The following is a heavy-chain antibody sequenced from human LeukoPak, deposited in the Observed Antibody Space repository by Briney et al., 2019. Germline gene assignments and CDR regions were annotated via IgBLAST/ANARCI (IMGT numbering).Heavy chain of an antibody. Sequence: GGSLRLSCAASRFTFKNYGMHWVRQAPGKGLEWVAVIWYDGSDQRHADSVKGRFTVSRDNSKNTLYLQMNSLRAEDTAVYYCASGYTYANYYFDYWGQETLVTVSS. V-gene: IGHV3-33*01. D-gene: IGHD5-18*01. CDR3: ASGYTYANYYFDY. CDR2: IWYDGSDQ. J-gene: IGHJ4*02. CDR1: RFTFKNYG.